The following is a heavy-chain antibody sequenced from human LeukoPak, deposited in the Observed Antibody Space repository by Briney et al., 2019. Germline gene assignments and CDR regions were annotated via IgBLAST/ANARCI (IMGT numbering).Heavy chain of an antibody. V-gene: IGHV4-34*01. Sequence: SETLSLTCAVYGGSFSGYYWSWIRQPPGKGVEWIGEINHSGSTNYNPSLKSRVTISVDTSKNQFSLKLSSVTAADTAVYYCARRGRYYYDSSGLHYWGQGTLVTVSS. J-gene: IGHJ4*02. CDR3: ARRGRYYYDSSGLHY. CDR2: INHSGST. CDR1: GGSFSGYY. D-gene: IGHD3-22*01.